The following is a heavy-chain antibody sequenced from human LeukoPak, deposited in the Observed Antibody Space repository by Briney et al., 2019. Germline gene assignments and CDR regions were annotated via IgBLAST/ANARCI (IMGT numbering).Heavy chain of an antibody. CDR3: ARRGTGHGMDV. CDR2: INSDGSWT. D-gene: IGHD1-1*01. CDR1: GNYW. Sequence: GGSLRLSCAASGNYWMHWVRQAPGKGLMWVSHINSDGSWTSYADSVKGRFTISKDNAKNTLFLQMNSLRAEDTAVYYCARRGTGHGMDVWGQGTTVIVSS. J-gene: IGHJ6*02. V-gene: IGHV3-74*01.